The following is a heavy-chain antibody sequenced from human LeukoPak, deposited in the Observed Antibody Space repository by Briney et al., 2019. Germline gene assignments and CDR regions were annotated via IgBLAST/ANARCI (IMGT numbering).Heavy chain of an antibody. V-gene: IGHV3-9*01. CDR3: AKSGYQLLYHNFDY. J-gene: IGHJ4*02. CDR1: GFTFDDYA. D-gene: IGHD2-2*02. Sequence: GASLRLSCAASGFTFDDYAMHWVRQAPGKGLVWVSGISWNSGSIGYADSVKGRFTISRDNAKNSLYLQMNSLRAEDTALYYCAKSGYQLLYHNFDYWGQGTLVTVSS. CDR2: ISWNSGSI.